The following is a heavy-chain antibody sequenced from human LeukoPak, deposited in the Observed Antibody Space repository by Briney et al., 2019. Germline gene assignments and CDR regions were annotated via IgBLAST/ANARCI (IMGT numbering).Heavy chain of an antibody. CDR1: GFPFISYS. Sequence: GGSLSLSFAASGFPFISYSMNWVRQAPGKGLEWVSYISSSSSTIYYADSVKGRFTISRDNAKNSLYLQMNSLRAEDTAVYYCARDQTSYYYDSSGYYPYWYFDLWGRGTLVTVSS. CDR2: ISSSSSTI. J-gene: IGHJ2*01. V-gene: IGHV3-48*01. D-gene: IGHD3-22*01. CDR3: ARDQTSYYYDSSGYYPYWYFDL.